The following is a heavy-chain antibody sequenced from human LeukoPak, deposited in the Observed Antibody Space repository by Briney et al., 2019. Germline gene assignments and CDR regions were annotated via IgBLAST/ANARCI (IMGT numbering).Heavy chain of an antibody. CDR1: GGSFSGYY. CDR3: AREAVRGLYYGMDV. D-gene: IGHD3-10*01. CDR2: INHSGST. J-gene: IGHJ6*02. Sequence: SETLSLTCAVYGGSFSGYYWSWIRQPPGKGLEWIGEINHSGSTNYNPSLKSRVTISVDTSKNQFSLKLSSVTAADTAVYYCAREAVRGLYYGMDVWGQGTTVTVSS. V-gene: IGHV4-34*01.